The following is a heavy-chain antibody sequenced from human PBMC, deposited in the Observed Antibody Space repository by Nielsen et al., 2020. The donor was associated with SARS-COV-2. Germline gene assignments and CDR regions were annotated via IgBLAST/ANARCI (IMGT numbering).Heavy chain of an antibody. CDR2: IKSKANGGTT. V-gene: IGHV3-15*01. CDR3: VTGLYLDY. CDR1: GFTFSNAW. J-gene: IGHJ4*02. Sequence: GESLKISCVGSGFTFSNAWMNWVRQAPGKGLEWVGRIKSKANGGTTDYAAPVKGRFTISRDDSKNSVYLQMNSLKTEDTAVYFCVTGLYLDYWGQGTLVTVSS.